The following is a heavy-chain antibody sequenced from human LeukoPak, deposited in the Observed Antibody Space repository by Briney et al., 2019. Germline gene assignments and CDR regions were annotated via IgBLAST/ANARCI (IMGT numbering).Heavy chain of an antibody. CDR1: GGSFSDYF. D-gene: IGHD2-2*01. Sequence: SETLSLTCAVYGGSFSDYFWGWIRQPPGKGLEWIGEISHSGRTYYNPSLKSRVTISVDTSKNQFSLNLSSVTAADTAVYYCARDVVVVPAAIHYGMDVWGQGTTVTVSS. CDR3: ARDVVVVPAAIHYGMDV. J-gene: IGHJ6*02. CDR2: ISHSGRT. V-gene: IGHV4-34*01.